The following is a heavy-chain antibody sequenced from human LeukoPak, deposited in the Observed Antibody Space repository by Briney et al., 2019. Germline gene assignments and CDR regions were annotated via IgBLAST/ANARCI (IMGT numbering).Heavy chain of an antibody. V-gene: IGHV3-48*03. CDR2: ISSSGSTI. Sequence: GGSLRLSCAASGFSFSSYEMNWVRQAPGKGLEWVSYISSSGSTIYYADSVKGRFTISRDNAKNSLYLQMNSLRAEDTAVYYCARPSIDGGSAFDIWGQGTMVTVSS. CDR3: ARPSIDGGSAFDI. J-gene: IGHJ3*02. D-gene: IGHD3-16*01. CDR1: GFSFSSYE.